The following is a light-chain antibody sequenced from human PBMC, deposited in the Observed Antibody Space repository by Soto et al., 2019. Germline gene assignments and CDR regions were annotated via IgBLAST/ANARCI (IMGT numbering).Light chain of an antibody. V-gene: IGKV3-20*01. J-gene: IGKJ2*01. CDR2: LAS. CDR3: QQQSSSPYMYT. CDR1: QTVSSSY. Sequence: EIVLTQSPGTLSLSPGERATLSCRASQTVSSSYLSWYQQKPGQAPRLLIYLASSRATGIPDRFSGSGSGTDFTLTISRLEPEDFAVYYCQQQSSSPYMYTFGQGTKLEIK.